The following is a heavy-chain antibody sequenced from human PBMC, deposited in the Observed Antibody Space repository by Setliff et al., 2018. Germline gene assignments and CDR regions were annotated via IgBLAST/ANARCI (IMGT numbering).Heavy chain of an antibody. CDR3: ARNRFSNPWSGTSITAPHDAFDI. J-gene: IGHJ3*02. D-gene: IGHD3-3*01. CDR1: GYTFTNYG. CDR2: VSAYNDNT. Sequence: ASVKVSCKASGYTFTNYGISWVRQATGQGLEWMGWVSAYNDNTNYAQKVQGRVTMTSDTSTNTVYLGVSSLRSEDTPVYFCARNRFSNPWSGTSITAPHDAFDIWGQGTMVTVSS. V-gene: IGHV1-18*01.